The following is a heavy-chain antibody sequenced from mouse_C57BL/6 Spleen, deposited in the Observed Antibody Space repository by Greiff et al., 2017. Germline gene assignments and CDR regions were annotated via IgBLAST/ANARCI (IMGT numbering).Heavy chain of an antibody. D-gene: IGHD2-2*01. CDR3: ARERDGYDPRYFDV. J-gene: IGHJ1*03. CDR1: GYTFTSYW. CDR2: IHPNSGST. Sequence: QVQLQQPGAELVKPGASVKLSCKASGYTFTSYWMHWVKQRPGQGLEWIGMIHPNSGSTNYNEKFKSKATLTVDKSSSTAYMQLSSLTSEDSAVYYCARERDGYDPRYFDVWGTGTTVTGSS. V-gene: IGHV1-64*01.